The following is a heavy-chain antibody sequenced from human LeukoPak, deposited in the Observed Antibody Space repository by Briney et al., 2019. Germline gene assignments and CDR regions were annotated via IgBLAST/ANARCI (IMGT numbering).Heavy chain of an antibody. D-gene: IGHD3-3*01. CDR3: ARSDFWSGYYNY. J-gene: IGHJ4*02. CDR2: IYHSGST. Sequence: PSQTPSLTCTVSGGSISSGGHYWSWIRQPPGKGLEWIGYIYHSGSTYYNPSLKSRVTISVDRSKNQFSLKLSSVTAADTAVYYCARSDFWSGYYNYWGQGTLVTVSS. V-gene: IGHV4-30-2*01. CDR1: GGSISSGGHY.